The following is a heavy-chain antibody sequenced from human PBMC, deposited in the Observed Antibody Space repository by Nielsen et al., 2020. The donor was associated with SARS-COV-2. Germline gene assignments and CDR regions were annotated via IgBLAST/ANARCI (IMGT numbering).Heavy chain of an antibody. J-gene: IGHJ4*02. CDR3: AARGYYSSGSALGY. CDR2: IHYTGST. CDR1: GGSISTYY. Sequence: SETLSLTCTVSGGSISTYYWSWIRQPPGKGLEWIGYIHYTGSTNYNPSLKSRPTILLDTSTNQFSLRLRSVTAGDTASYYCAARGYYSSGSALGYWGQGILVTVSS. D-gene: IGHD3-10*01. V-gene: IGHV4-59*08.